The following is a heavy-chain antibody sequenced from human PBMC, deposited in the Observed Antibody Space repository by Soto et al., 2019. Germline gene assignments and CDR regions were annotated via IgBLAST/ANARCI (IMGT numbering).Heavy chain of an antibody. V-gene: IGHV1-2*02. J-gene: IGHJ1*01. CDR3: ARVRGLWFGDSPGRFQH. D-gene: IGHD3-10*01. CDR2: INPNSGGT. CDR1: GYTFTGYY. Sequence: ASVKVSCKASGYTFTGYYMYWVRQAPGQGLEWMGWINPNSGGTNYAQKFQGRVTMTRDTSISTAYMELSRLRSDDTAVYYCARVRGLWFGDSPGRFQHWGQGTLVTVSS.